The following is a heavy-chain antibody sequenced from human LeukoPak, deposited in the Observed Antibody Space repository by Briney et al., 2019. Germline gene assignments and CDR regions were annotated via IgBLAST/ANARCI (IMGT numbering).Heavy chain of an antibody. CDR1: GGSISSYY. CDR3: ARQTGSGLFSLP. J-gene: IGHJ4*02. D-gene: IGHD3-10*01. V-gene: IGHV4-4*07. Sequence: SETLSLTCTVSGGSISSYYWSWIRQPAGKGLESIGHISTSGSTNYNPSLKSRVTMSVDTSKNQFSLKLSSVTAADTAVYYCARQTGSGLFSLPGGQGTLVTVSS. CDR2: ISTSGST.